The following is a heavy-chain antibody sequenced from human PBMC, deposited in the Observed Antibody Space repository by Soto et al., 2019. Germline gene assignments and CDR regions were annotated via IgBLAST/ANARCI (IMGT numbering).Heavy chain of an antibody. CDR1: GGSFSGYY. Sequence: SETLSLTCAVYGGSFSGYYWSWIHQPPGKGLEWIGEINHSGSTNYNPSLKSRVTISVDTSKNQFSLKLSSVTAADTAVYYCARALRYFDWLLGGHYFDYWGQGTLVTVSS. V-gene: IGHV4-34*01. D-gene: IGHD3-9*01. CDR2: INHSGST. J-gene: IGHJ4*02. CDR3: ARALRYFDWLLGGHYFDY.